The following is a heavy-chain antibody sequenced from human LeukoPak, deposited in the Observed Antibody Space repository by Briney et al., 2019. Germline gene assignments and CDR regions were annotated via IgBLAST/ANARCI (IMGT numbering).Heavy chain of an antibody. V-gene: IGHV4-39*01. CDR2: IYYSGST. CDR1: GGSISSSSYY. D-gene: IGHD1-26*01. J-gene: IGHJ4*02. CDR3: ARLVVVGATRSLDY. Sequence: SETLSLTCTVSGGSISSSSYYWGWIRQPPGKGLEWIGSIYYSGSTYYNPSLKSRVTISVDTSKNQFSLKLSSVTAADTAVYYCARLVVVGATRSLDYWGQGTLVTVSS.